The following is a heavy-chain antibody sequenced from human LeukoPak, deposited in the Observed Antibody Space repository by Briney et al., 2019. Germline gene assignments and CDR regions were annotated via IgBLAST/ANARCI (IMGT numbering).Heavy chain of an antibody. CDR2: FDPEDGET. Sequence: ASVKVSCKVSGYTLTELSMHWVRQAPGKGLEWMGGFDPEDGETIYAQKFQGRVTMTEDTSTDTAYMELSSLRSEDTAVYYCATASYTAMVSHFVSWGQGTLVTVSS. CDR3: ATASYTAMVSHFVS. D-gene: IGHD5-18*01. J-gene: IGHJ4*02. V-gene: IGHV1-24*01. CDR1: GYTLTELS.